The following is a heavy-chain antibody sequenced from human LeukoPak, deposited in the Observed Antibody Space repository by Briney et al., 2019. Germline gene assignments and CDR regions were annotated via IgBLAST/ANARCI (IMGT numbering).Heavy chain of an antibody. V-gene: IGHV3-30*03. J-gene: IGHJ4*02. D-gene: IGHD6-13*01. CDR2: ISYDGSNK. Sequence: PGGSLRLSCAASGFTFSSYGMHWVRQAPGKGLEWVAVISYDGSNKYYADSVKGRFTISRDNSKNTLYLQMNSLKIEDTAVYFCSREGTTAPAGPAQDYWGQGTRVIVSS. CDR1: GFTFSSYG. CDR3: SREGTTAPAGPAQDY.